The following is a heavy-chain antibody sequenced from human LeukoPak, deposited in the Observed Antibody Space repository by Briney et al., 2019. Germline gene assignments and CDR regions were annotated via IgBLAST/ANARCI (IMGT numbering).Heavy chain of an antibody. CDR3: ARPETYSTLSDY. V-gene: IGHV3-11*04. J-gene: IGHJ4*02. D-gene: IGHD6-13*01. CDR1: GFTFSDYY. Sequence: PGGSLRLSCAASGFTFSDYYMSWIRQAPGKGLEWVSYISSSGSTIYYADSVKGRFTISRDNAKNPLYLQMNSLRAEDTAVYYCARPETYSTLSDYWGQGTLVTVSS. CDR2: ISSSGSTI.